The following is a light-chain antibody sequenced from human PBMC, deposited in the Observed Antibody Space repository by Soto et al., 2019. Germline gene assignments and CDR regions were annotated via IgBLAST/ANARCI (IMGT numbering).Light chain of an antibody. J-gene: IGKJ2*01. CDR3: QQANNWPYT. V-gene: IGKV3-15*01. Sequence: EIVMTHSPATLSVSPGDRATLSCRASQTVRDNLAWYQQKPGQAPGLLIYGASTRATGIPARFSGSGSGTEFTLTIASLQSADFALYFCQQANNWPYTFGQGAKLEIK. CDR2: GAS. CDR1: QTVRDN.